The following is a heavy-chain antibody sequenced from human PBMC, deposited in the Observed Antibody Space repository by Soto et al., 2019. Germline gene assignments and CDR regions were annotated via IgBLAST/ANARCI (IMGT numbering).Heavy chain of an antibody. Sequence: SATLSLTCTVSGGSISSGGYYWSWIRQHPGKGLEWIGYIYYSGSTYYNPSLKSRVTISVDTSKNQFSLKLSSVTAADTAVYYCAGTYSNYGRDYWGQGTLVTVSS. V-gene: IGHV4-31*03. CDR2: IYYSGST. CDR3: AGTYSNYGRDY. CDR1: GGSISSGGYY. D-gene: IGHD4-4*01. J-gene: IGHJ4*02.